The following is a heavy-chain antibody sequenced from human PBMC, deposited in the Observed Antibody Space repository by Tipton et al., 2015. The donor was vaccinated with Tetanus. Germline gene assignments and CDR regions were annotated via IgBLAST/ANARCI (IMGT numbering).Heavy chain of an antibody. CDR1: GGSISSNY. J-gene: IGHJ1*01. Sequence: TLSLTCTVSGGSISSNYWSWIRQPPGKGLEWIGNIYYSGSTNYNPSLKSRVTISGDTSKNQFSLKLSSVTPADTAVYYCARGSSVWSWYMQHWGQGTLVTVSS. D-gene: IGHD2-2*01. V-gene: IGHV4-59*01. CDR2: IYYSGST. CDR3: ARGSSVWSWYMQH.